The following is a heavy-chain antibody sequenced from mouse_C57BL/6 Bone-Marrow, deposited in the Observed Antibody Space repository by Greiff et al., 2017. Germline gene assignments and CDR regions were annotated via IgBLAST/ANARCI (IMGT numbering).Heavy chain of an antibody. CDR1: GYAFSSYW. J-gene: IGHJ3*01. Sequence: QVQLQQSGAELVKPGASVKISCKASGYAFSSYWMNWVKQRPGTGLEWIGQIYPGDGATNYNGKFKGKATLTADKSSSTAYMQLSSLTSEDSAVYFCARGGYSPWFAYWGQGTLVTVSA. D-gene: IGHD2-12*01. CDR3: ARGGYSPWFAY. V-gene: IGHV1-80*01. CDR2: IYPGDGAT.